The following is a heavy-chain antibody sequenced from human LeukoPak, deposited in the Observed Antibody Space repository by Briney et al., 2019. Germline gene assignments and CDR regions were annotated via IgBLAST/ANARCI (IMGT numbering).Heavy chain of an antibody. CDR2: VDWDDGK. J-gene: IGHJ6*02. CDR1: GFSLSTSAMC. V-gene: IGHV2-70*11. Sequence: SGPTLVNPTQTLTLTCTFSGFSLSTSAMCVSWIRQPPGKALEWLARVDWDDGKYYSTSLKTRLIISKDTSKNQVVLTMTNMDPVGTATYYCARIQLVPDYYGMDVWGQGTTVTVSS. D-gene: IGHD6-13*01. CDR3: ARIQLVPDYYGMDV.